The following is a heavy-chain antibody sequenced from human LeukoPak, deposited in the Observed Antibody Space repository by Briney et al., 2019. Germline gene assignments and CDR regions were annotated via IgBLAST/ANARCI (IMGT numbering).Heavy chain of an antibody. D-gene: IGHD3-16*02. Sequence: GGSLRLSCAASGFTFSNAWMSWVRQAPGKGLEWVGRIKSKTDGGTTDYAAPVKGRFTISRDDSKNTLYLQMNSLKTEDTAVYYCTTAQMRGYYDYVWGSYRYIPDFDYWGQGTLVTVSS. J-gene: IGHJ4*02. V-gene: IGHV3-15*01. CDR2: IKSKTDGGTT. CDR3: TTAQMRGYYDYVWGSYRYIPDFDY. CDR1: GFTFSNAW.